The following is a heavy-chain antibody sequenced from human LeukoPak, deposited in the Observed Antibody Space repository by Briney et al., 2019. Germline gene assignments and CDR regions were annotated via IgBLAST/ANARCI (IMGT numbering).Heavy chain of an antibody. CDR2: IYSSVSS. Sequence: SETLSLTCTVSGGSISSDFYHWGWIRQPPGKALEWIGYIYSSVSSNYNPSLKSRVTMSVDTSKNQFSLKLSSVTAADTAVYYCARGPTLTTDYWGQGTLVTVSS. V-gene: IGHV4-61*01. CDR1: GGSISSDFYH. CDR3: ARGPTLTTDY. D-gene: IGHD4-17*01. J-gene: IGHJ4*02.